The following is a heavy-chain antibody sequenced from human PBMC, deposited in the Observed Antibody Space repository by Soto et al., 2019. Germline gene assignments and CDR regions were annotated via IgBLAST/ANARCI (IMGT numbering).Heavy chain of an antibody. V-gene: IGHV3-21*01. CDR2: ISSSSSYI. D-gene: IGHD3-22*01. J-gene: IGHJ4*02. Sequence: APGKGLEWVSSISSSSSYIYYADSVKGRFTISRDNAKNSLYLQMNSLRAEDTAVYYCATYYYDSSGTYYFDYWGQGTLVTVSS. CDR3: ATYYYDSSGTYYFDY.